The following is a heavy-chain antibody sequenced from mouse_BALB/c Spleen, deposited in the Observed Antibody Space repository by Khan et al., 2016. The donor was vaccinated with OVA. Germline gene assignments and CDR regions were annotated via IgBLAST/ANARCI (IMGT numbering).Heavy chain of an antibody. CDR2: LFPGTGTT. Sequence: QVQLQQSGAELVKPGASVKLSCKTSGYTFTSYWIQWVKQRPGQGLGWIGQLFPGTGTTYYNENFKGKATLTVDPSANTAYMQFSSLTSEDSAVYVCASGYFGNYEFVYWGQGTLVTVSP. V-gene: IGHV1S132*01. CDR3: ASGYFGNYEFVY. J-gene: IGHJ3*01. CDR1: GYTFTSYW. D-gene: IGHD2-1*01.